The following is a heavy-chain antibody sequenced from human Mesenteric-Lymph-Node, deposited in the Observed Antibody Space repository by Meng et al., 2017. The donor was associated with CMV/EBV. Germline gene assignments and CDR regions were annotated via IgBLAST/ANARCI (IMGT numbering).Heavy chain of an antibody. CDR1: GFTFSSYA. CDR3: ARESGFRRVVRRDWFDP. CDR2: ISYDGSNK. J-gene: IGHJ5*02. D-gene: IGHD3-3*01. V-gene: IGHV3-30-3*01. Sequence: GGSLRLSCAASGFTFSSYAMHWVRQAPGKGLEWVAVISYDGSNKYYADSVKGRFTISRDNSKNTPYLQMNSLRAEDTAVYYCARESGFRRVVRRDWFDPWGQGTLVTVSS.